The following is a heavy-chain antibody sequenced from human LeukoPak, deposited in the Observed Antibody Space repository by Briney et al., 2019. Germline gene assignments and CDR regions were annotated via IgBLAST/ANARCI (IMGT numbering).Heavy chain of an antibody. D-gene: IGHD3-22*01. Sequence: GGSLRLSCAASGFTFSSYSMNWVRQAPGKGLEWVSYISSSSSTIYYADSVKGRFTISRDNAKNSLYLQMNSLRAEDTAVYYCARVSNYYDTSGYRWGQVTLVTVSS. CDR1: GFTFSSYS. V-gene: IGHV3-48*01. CDR3: ARVSNYYDTSGYR. J-gene: IGHJ5*02. CDR2: ISSSSSTI.